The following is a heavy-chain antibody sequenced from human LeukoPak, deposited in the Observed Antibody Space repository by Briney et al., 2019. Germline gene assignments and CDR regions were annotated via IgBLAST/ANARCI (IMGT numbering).Heavy chain of an antibody. J-gene: IGHJ4*02. CDR3: AKTIAYHWKFSPLKAVFDY. Sequence: GSLRLACAVPGFTFSSYAMSWVRQAQGKGLEWVSAISGRGDSTYSADSVKGPFTLSRDNSKNTLYLLMNSLRAENTAIYYCAKTIAYHWKFSPLKAVFDYWGQRPLVTVST. CDR2: ISGRGDST. V-gene: IGHV3-23*01. D-gene: IGHD1-20*01. CDR1: GFTFSSYA.